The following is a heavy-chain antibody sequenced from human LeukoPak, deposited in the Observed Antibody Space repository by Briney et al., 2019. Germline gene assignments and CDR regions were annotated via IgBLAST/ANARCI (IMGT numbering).Heavy chain of an antibody. Sequence: ASVKVSCKASGYTFTSYDINWVRQAPGQGLEWTGWINPNSGGTNYAQKSQGRVTMTRDTSISTAYMELSRLRSDDTAVYYCARQDTAMVRGGDYWGQGTLVTVSS. CDR3: ARQDTAMVRGGDY. J-gene: IGHJ4*02. CDR1: GYTFTSYD. D-gene: IGHD5-18*01. CDR2: INPNSGGT. V-gene: IGHV1-2*02.